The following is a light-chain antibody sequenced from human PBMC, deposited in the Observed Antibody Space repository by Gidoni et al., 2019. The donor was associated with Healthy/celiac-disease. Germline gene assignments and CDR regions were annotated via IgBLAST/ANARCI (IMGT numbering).Light chain of an antibody. J-gene: IGLJ3*02. V-gene: IGLV2-14*01. CDR3: SSYTSSSTPWV. CDR1: SSDVGGYNY. CDR2: DVS. Sequence: QSALTQPASVSGSPGQSITLSCTGTSSDVGGYNYVSWYQQHPGKAPKLMIFDVSIRPSGVSHRFSGSKSGNTASLTISGLQAEDEADYYCSSYTSSSTPWVFGGGTKLTVL.